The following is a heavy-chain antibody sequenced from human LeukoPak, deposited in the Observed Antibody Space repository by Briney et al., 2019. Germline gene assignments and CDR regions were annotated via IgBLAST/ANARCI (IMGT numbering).Heavy chain of an antibody. D-gene: IGHD1-1*01. CDR1: GGTISSYY. Sequence: PSETLSLTCRVSGGTISSYYWSWIRQSPGKGLQWIGYIFYSGSTNYNPSLKSRVTISVDTSKNQFSLNLTSVTAADTALDYCARCPTRSYFDYWGQGTLVTVSS. V-gene: IGHV4-59*01. J-gene: IGHJ4*02. CDR3: ARCPTRSYFDY. CDR2: IFYSGST.